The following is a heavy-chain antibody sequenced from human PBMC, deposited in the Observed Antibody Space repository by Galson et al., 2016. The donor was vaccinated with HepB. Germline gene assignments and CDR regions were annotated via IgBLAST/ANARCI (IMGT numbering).Heavy chain of an antibody. V-gene: IGHV1-69*13. J-gene: IGHJ3*02. CDR3: TNEVVHDAFDI. D-gene: IGHD2-15*01. CDR1: GGTFSTYA. CDR2: IMPIFGTA. Sequence: SVKVSCKASGGTFSTYAINWVRQAPGQGLEWMGGIMPIFGTANYAQKFQGRVTITADESTSTAYMELSSLRSVDTAVYCCTNEVVHDAFDIWGQGTRVSVSS.